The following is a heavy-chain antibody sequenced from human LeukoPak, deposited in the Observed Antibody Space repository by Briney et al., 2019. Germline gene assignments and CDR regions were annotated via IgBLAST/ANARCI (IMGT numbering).Heavy chain of an antibody. CDR3: ARDSGFYCSGGSCYFDY. Sequence: SVKVSCEASGGTFSSYAISWVRQAPGQGLEWMGGIIPIFGTANYAQKFQGRVTITADESTSTAYMELSSLRSEDTAVYYCARDSGFYCSGGSCYFDYWGQGTLVTVSS. CDR2: IIPIFGTA. CDR1: GGTFSSYA. J-gene: IGHJ4*02. V-gene: IGHV1-69*13. D-gene: IGHD2-15*01.